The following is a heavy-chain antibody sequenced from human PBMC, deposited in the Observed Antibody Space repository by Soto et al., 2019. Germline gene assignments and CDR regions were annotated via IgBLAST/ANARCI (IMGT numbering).Heavy chain of an antibody. V-gene: IGHV4-39*01. CDR3: ARGPRGYCSSTSCSPNKPPFDI. CDR1: GDSISSSSYY. J-gene: IGHJ3*02. Sequence: SETLSLTCSVSGDSISSSSYYWGWIRQSPGEGLEWIGNIHGSGSTKYNPSLKSRVTISVDTSKNQFSLKLSSVTAADTAVYYCARGPRGYCSSTSCSPNKPPFDIWGRGTMVTVSS. CDR2: IHGSGST. D-gene: IGHD2-2*01.